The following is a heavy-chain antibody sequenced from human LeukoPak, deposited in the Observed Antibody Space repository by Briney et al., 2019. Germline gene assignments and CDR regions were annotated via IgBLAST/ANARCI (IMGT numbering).Heavy chain of an antibody. CDR3: SRRFDC. CDR2: IDGSGDTI. Sequence: GGSLRLSCAASGVTFSDYSMNWGRQAPGKGLEWVSYIDGSGDTIYYADSVKGRFTISRDNAKNSLDLQMNSVRDEDTAVYYCSRRFDCWGQGTLVTVSS. CDR1: GVTFSDYS. J-gene: IGHJ4*02. V-gene: IGHV3-48*02.